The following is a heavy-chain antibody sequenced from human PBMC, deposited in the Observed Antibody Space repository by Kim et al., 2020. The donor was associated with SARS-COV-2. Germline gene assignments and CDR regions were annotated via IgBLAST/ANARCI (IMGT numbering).Heavy chain of an antibody. CDR3: ARGSLLEDYYDSSFDY. V-gene: IGHV3-21*01. Sequence: GGSLRLSCAASGFTFSSYSMNWVRQAPGKGLEWVSSISSSSYIYYADSVKGRFTISRDNAKNSLYLQMNSLRAEDTAVYYCARGSLLEDYYDSSFDYWGQGTLVTVSS. CDR1: GFTFSSYS. CDR2: ISSSSYI. D-gene: IGHD3-22*01. J-gene: IGHJ4*02.